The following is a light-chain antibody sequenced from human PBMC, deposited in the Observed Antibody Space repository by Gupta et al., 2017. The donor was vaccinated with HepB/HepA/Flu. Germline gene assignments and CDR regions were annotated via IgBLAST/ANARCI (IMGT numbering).Light chain of an antibody. CDR1: QSIGSW. CDR3: QQDDTYSWT. Sequence: DIQMTQSPSALSASVGDRVTITCRASQSIGSWLAWYQQKAGKAPKLLIYKASSLESGVPSRFSGSGSGTEFTLTISSLHPDDFATYYCQQDDTYSWTFGQGTKVEIK. CDR2: KAS. V-gene: IGKV1-5*03. J-gene: IGKJ1*01.